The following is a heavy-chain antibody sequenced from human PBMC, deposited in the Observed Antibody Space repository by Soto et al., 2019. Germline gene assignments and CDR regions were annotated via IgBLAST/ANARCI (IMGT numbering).Heavy chain of an antibody. J-gene: IGHJ5*01. Sequence: SETLSLTCTVSGRPITGDYWGWIRQPPGKALEYIGHIYYTGSTRYNPSLTSRVTISLDTSREQFSLKLTSVTAADTAVYYCARECRYYALNWFESWGQGTLVTVSS. CDR2: IYYTGST. V-gene: IGHV4-59*01. CDR3: ARECRYYALNWFES. D-gene: IGHD3-3*01. CDR1: GRPITGDY.